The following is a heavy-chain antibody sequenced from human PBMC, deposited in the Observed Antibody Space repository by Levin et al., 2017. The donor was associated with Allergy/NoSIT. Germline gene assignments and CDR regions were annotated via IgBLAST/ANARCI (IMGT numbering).Heavy chain of an antibody. CDR2: INSDGSST. CDR1: GFTFSSFR. V-gene: IGHV3-74*01. Sequence: GGSLRLSCAASGFTFSSFRMHWVRQAPGKGPVWVSCINSDGSSTNYADSVKGRFTISRDNAKNTLFLQMHSLRVEDTAVYYCARASRGVGSKRRDWFDPWGQGTLVTVSS. J-gene: IGHJ5*02. D-gene: IGHD1-26*01. CDR3: ARASRGVGSKRRDWFDP.